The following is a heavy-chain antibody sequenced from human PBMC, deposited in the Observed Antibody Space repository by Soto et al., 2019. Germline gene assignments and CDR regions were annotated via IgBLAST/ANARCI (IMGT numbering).Heavy chain of an antibody. J-gene: IGHJ6*02. V-gene: IGHV4-31*03. CDR2: IYYSGST. CDR3: ARDIADGYYGMDV. CDR1: GGSISSGGYY. D-gene: IGHD3-16*02. Sequence: SETLSLTCTVSGGSISSGGYYWSWIRQHPGKGLEWIGYIYYSGSTYYNPSLKSRVTISVDTSKNQFSLKLNSVTAADTAVYYCARDIADGYYGMDVWGQGTTVTVS.